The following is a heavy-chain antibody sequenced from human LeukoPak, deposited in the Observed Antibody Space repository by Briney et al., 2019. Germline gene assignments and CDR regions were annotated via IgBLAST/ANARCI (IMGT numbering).Heavy chain of an antibody. Sequence: ASVKVSCKASGYTFTGYYMHWVRQAPGQGLEWMGWINPNSGGTNYAQKFQGRVTMTRDTSISTAYMELSRLRSDDTAVYYCAREYYYGSGSYPPHFDYWGQGTLITVSS. CDR1: GYTFTGYY. CDR3: AREYYYGSGSYPPHFDY. CDR2: INPNSGGT. J-gene: IGHJ4*02. D-gene: IGHD3-10*01. V-gene: IGHV1-2*02.